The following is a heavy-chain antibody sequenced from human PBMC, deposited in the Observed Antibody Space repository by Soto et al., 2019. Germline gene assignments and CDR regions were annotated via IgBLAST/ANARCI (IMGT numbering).Heavy chain of an antibody. CDR1: GFTFSSYA. Sequence: GGSLRLSCAASGFTFSSYAMHWVRQAPGKGLEWVAVISYDGSNKYYADSVKGRFTISRDNSKNTLYLQMNSLRAEDTAVYYCARDNSVGPAPLDYYYYYGMDVWGQGTTVTVSS. CDR2: ISYDGSNK. J-gene: IGHJ6*02. V-gene: IGHV3-30-3*01. D-gene: IGHD2-2*01. CDR3: ARDNSVGPAPLDYYYYYGMDV.